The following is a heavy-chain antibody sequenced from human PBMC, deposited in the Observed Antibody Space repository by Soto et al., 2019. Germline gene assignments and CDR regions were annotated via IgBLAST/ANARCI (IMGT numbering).Heavy chain of an antibody. CDR3: AKDRLASAGVARFDP. J-gene: IGHJ5*02. Sequence: GGSLRLSCAASGFTFSSYGMSWVRQTPGLGLEWVSTISGSGVNTYYADAVKGRFTISRDNSGNMLFLQMDSLRADDTAVYYCAKDRLASAGVARFDPWGQGNLVTVSS. D-gene: IGHD3-3*01. V-gene: IGHV3-23*01. CDR2: ISGSGVNT. CDR1: GFTFSSYG.